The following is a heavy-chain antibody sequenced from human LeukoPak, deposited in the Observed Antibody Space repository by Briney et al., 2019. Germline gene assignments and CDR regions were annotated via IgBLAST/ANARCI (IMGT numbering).Heavy chain of an antibody. Sequence: GGSLTLSCAASGFTFSSYAMSWVRQAPGKGLEWVSAISGSGGSTYYADSVKGRFTISRDNSKNTLYLQMNSLRAEDTAVYYCAKDPAYCGGNCYFDSWGQGTLVTVSS. CDR1: GFTFSSYA. CDR2: ISGSGGST. D-gene: IGHD2-21*02. CDR3: AKDPAYCGGNCYFDS. J-gene: IGHJ4*02. V-gene: IGHV3-23*01.